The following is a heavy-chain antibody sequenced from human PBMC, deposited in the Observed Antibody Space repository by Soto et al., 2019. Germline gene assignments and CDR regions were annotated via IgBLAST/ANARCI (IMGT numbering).Heavy chain of an antibody. CDR2: IWHDGSDR. Sequence: QVQLVESEGRVVQPGRSLRLSCAASGFTFSSYGMHWVRQAPGKGLEWVAVIWHDGSDRYYVDSVKGRFTISRDNSKNTLDLQMNSLRPEDTAVYYCVREAIVASTVAHNWVDSWGQGTLVTVSS. CDR1: GFTFSSYG. CDR3: VREAIVASTVAHNWVDS. V-gene: IGHV3-33*01. D-gene: IGHD5-12*01. J-gene: IGHJ5*01.